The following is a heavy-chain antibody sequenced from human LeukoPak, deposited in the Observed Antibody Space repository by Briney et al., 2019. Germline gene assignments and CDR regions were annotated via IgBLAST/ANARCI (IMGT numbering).Heavy chain of an antibody. CDR1: GFTFDDYA. D-gene: IGHD6-6*01. CDR2: MSWYCCSI. CDR3: AKDTVAARRGDAFDI. J-gene: IGHJ3*02. V-gene: IGHV3-9*03. Sequence: GGSLRLSCAASGFTFDDYAMHWVRQAPGKGLEGVSGMSWYCCSIVYADSVKGRFTISRDNAKNSLYLQMNSLRAEDMTLYYCAKDTVAARRGDAFDIRGQGTMVTVSS.